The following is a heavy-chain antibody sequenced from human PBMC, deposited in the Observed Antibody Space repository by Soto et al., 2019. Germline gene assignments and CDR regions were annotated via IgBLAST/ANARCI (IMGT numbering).Heavy chain of an antibody. CDR2: ISGSGGST. CDR1: GFTFSSYA. CDR3: ATVVVVAARVDY. Sequence: GSLRLSCAASGFTFSSYAMSWVRQAPGKGLEWVSAISGSGGSTYYADSVKGRFTISRDNSKNTLYLQMNSLRAEDTAVYYCATVVVVAARVDYWGQGTLVTVSS. D-gene: IGHD2-15*01. J-gene: IGHJ4*02. V-gene: IGHV3-23*01.